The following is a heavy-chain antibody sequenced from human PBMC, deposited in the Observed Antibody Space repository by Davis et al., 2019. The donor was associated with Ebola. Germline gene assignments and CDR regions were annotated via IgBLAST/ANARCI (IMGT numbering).Heavy chain of an antibody. V-gene: IGHV7-4-1*02. CDR3: ARAVRMVRGVIIYWFDP. D-gene: IGHD3-10*01. CDR1: GYTFTSYA. J-gene: IGHJ5*02. CDR2: INTNTGNP. Sequence: AASVKVSCNASGYTFTSYAMNWVRQAPGQGLEWMGWINTNTGNPTYAQGFTGRFVFSLDTSVSTAYLQISSLKAEDTAVYYCARAVRMVRGVIIYWFDPWGQGTLVTVSS.